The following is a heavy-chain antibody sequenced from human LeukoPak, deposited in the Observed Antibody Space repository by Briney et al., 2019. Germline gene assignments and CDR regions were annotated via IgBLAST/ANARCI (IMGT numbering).Heavy chain of an antibody. CDR1: GLTFSSSW. D-gene: IGHD1-1*01. CDR2: ISYDGSNK. Sequence: GGSLRLSCAVSGLTFSSSWMDWVRQAPGKGLEWVVVISYDGSNKYYADSVKGRFTISRDNSKNTLYLQMNSLRAEDTAVYYCAKAPPKLTSLHFDYWGQGTLVTVSS. V-gene: IGHV3-30*18. CDR3: AKAPPKLTSLHFDY. J-gene: IGHJ4*02.